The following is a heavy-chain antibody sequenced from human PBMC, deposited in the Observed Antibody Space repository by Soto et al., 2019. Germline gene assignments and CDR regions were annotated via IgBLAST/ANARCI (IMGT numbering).Heavy chain of an antibody. V-gene: IGHV4-31*03. J-gene: IGHJ4*02. CDR2: IYYSGST. CDR3: ARQLEVGPSGIAVAGFGPSAYYFDY. CDR1: GGSISSGGYY. Sequence: PSETLSLTCTVSGGSISSGGYYWSWIRQHPGKGLEWIGYIYYSGSTYYNPSLKSRVTISVDTSKNQFSLKLSSVTAADTAVYYCARQLEVGPSGIAVAGFGPSAYYFDYWGQGTLVTVSS. D-gene: IGHD6-19*01.